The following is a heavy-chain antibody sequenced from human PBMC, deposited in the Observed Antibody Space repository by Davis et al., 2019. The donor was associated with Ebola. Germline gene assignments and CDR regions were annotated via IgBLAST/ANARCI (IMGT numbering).Heavy chain of an antibody. CDR2: ISYDGSNK. V-gene: IGHV3-30-3*01. Sequence: GESLKISCAASGFTFSSYAMHWVRQAPGKGLEWVAVISYDGSNKYYADSVKGRFTISRDNSKNTLYLQMNSLRDEDTAVYYCARAPRAGQWLDWGLDYWGQGTLVTVSS. CDR1: GFTFSSYA. D-gene: IGHD6-19*01. J-gene: IGHJ4*02. CDR3: ARAPRAGQWLDWGLDY.